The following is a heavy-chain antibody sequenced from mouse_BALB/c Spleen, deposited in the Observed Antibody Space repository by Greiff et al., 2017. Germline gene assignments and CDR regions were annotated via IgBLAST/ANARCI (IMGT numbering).Heavy chain of an antibody. J-gene: IGHJ3*01. D-gene: IGHD2-14*01. Sequence: EVKVVESGGGLVKPGGSLKLSCAASGFTFSSYAMSWVRQTPEKRLEWVASISSGGSTYYPDSVKGRFTISRDNARNILYLQMSSLRSEDTAMYYCARGAYYRYDGAWFAYWGQGTLVTVSA. CDR1: GFTFSSYA. V-gene: IGHV5-6-5*01. CDR3: ARGAYYRYDGAWFAY. CDR2: ISSGGST.